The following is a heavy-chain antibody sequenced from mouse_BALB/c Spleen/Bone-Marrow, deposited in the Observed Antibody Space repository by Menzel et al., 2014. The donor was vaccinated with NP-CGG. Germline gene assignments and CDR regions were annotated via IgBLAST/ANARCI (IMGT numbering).Heavy chain of an antibody. V-gene: IGHV1-67*01. CDR2: ISTYSGNT. CDR3: ARRTNLQGDFDV. D-gene: IGHD1-3*01. CDR1: GYTFTDYA. Sequence: QVQLQPSGPELVRPGVSVKISCKGSGYTFTDYAMHWVKQSHAKSLEWIGAISTYSGNTNYNQKFKGKATMTVDKSSSTAYMELARLTSEDSAIYYCARRTNLQGDFDVWGAGTTVTVSS. J-gene: IGHJ1*01.